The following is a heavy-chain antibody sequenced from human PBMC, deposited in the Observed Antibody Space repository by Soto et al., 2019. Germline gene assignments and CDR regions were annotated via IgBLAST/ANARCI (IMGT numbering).Heavy chain of an antibody. V-gene: IGHV3-23*01. J-gene: IGHJ5*02. CDR2: MSGSGAGT. D-gene: IGHD3-3*01. CDR1: RFIFSSYA. Sequence: GGSLRLSCAASRFIFSSYAMNWVRQAPGKGLEWVSSMSGSGAGTYYADSVKGRFTISRDNAKNTLYLQMNSLRAEDTAVYYCAKAAWIYDFWSRIDPWGQGTLVTVSS. CDR3: AKAAWIYDFWSRIDP.